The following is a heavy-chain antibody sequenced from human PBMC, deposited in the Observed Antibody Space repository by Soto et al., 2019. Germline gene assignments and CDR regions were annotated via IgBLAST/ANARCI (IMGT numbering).Heavy chain of an antibody. V-gene: IGHV3-21*01. J-gene: IGHJ3*02. CDR3: ARVPPSFDAFDI. CDR2: ISSSSSYI. Sequence: GGSLRLSCAASGFTFSSHSMNWVRQAPGKGLEWVSSISSSSSYIYYADSVKGRFTISRDNAKNSLYLQMNSLRAEDTAVYYSARVPPSFDAFDIWGQGTMVTVSS. CDR1: GFTFSSHS.